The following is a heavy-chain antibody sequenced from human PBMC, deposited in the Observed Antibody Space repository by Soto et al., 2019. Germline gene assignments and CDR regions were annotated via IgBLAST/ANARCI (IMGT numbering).Heavy chain of an antibody. CDR2: IWYDGSNK. J-gene: IGHJ4*02. CDR1: GFTFSSYG. V-gene: IGHV3-33*01. Sequence: HPGGSLRLSCAASGFTFSSYGMHWVRQAPGKGLEWVAVIWYDGSNKYYADSVKGRFTISRDNSKNTLYLQMNSLRAEDTAVYYCARDVDYYDSSGYSRSNFDYWGQGTLVTVSS. CDR3: ARDVDYYDSSGYSRSNFDY. D-gene: IGHD3-22*01.